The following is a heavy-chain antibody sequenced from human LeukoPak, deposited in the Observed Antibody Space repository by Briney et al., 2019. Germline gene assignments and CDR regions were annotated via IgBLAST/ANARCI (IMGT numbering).Heavy chain of an antibody. J-gene: IGHJ4*02. CDR2: ISSSSSYT. Sequence: GGSLRLSCAASGFTFSDYYMSWIRQAPGKGLEWVSYISSSSSYTNYADSVKGRFTISRDNAKNSLYLQMNSLRAEDTAVYYCARASDMVRGVIKTYYCDYWGQGTLVTVSS. V-gene: IGHV3-11*05. CDR1: GFTFSDYY. CDR3: ARASDMVRGVIKTYYCDY. D-gene: IGHD3-10*01.